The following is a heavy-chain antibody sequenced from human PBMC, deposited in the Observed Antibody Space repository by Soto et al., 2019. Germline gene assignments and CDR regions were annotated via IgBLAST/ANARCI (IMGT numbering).Heavy chain of an antibody. D-gene: IGHD4-17*01. CDR1: GYTFPIYG. Sequence: QVQLVRSGAEVKKPGASVKVSCKASGYTFPIYGISWVRQAPGQGLEWMGWIGAYNGKTNYAQRLQHRVTMTTDTSTSTAYMELRSLTSDDTAVYYCARVNPVTPPSALTGLDYWGQGTLVTVSS. V-gene: IGHV1-18*01. J-gene: IGHJ4*02. CDR2: IGAYNGKT. CDR3: ARVNPVTPPSALTGLDY.